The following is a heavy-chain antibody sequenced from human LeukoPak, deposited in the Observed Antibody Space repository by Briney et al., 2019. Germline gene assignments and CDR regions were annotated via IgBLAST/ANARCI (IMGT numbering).Heavy chain of an antibody. D-gene: IGHD2/OR15-2a*01. CDR3: ARGVIAHFDY. Sequence: SETLSLTCTVSGGSISSSSYYWGWIRQPPGKGLEWIGSIYYSGSTYDNPSLKSRVTISVDTSKNQFSLKLSSVTAADTAVYYCARGVIAHFDYWGQGTLVTVSS. CDR2: IYYSGST. CDR1: GGSISSSSYY. J-gene: IGHJ4*02. V-gene: IGHV4-39*07.